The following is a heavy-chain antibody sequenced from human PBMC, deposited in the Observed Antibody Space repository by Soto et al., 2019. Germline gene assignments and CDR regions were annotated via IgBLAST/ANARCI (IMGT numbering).Heavy chain of an antibody. CDR2: ISSSSSTI. D-gene: IGHD3-10*01. J-gene: IGHJ4*02. CDR3: ARDATVRGVIIKAGLDY. Sequence: GGSLRLSCAASGFTFSSYSMNWVRQAPGKGLEWVSYISSSSSTIYYADSVKGRFTISRDNAKNSLYLQMNSLRAEDTAVYYCARDATVRGVIIKAGLDYWGQGTLVTVSS. V-gene: IGHV3-48*01. CDR1: GFTFSSYS.